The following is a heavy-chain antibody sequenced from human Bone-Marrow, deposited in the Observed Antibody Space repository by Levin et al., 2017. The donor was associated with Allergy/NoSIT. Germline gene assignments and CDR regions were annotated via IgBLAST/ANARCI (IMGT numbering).Heavy chain of an antibody. J-gene: IGHJ4*02. CDR2: ISSSSSTI. CDR1: GFTFSSYS. CDR3: ARPPREGYCSSTSCYRVY. V-gene: IGHV3-48*01. Sequence: TGGSLRLSCAASGFTFSSYSMNWVRQAPGKGLEWVSYISSSSSTIYYADSVKGRFTISRDNAKNSLYLQMNSLRAEDTAVYYCARPPREGYCSSTSCYRVYWGQGTLVTVSS. D-gene: IGHD2-2*02.